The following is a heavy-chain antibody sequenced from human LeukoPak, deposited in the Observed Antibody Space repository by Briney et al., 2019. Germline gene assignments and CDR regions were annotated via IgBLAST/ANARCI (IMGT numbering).Heavy chain of an antibody. Sequence: ASVKVSCKPSGYTFTSYDINWVRQATGQGLGWIGWMNPNSDNTGYAQKFQGRVTMTRNTSISTAYMELSSLRSEDTAVYYCARGREKYYYDSSGYRFSWWGQGTLVTVSS. CDR1: GYTFTSYD. CDR3: ARGREKYYYDSSGYRFSW. D-gene: IGHD3-22*01. CDR2: MNPNSDNT. J-gene: IGHJ4*02. V-gene: IGHV1-8*01.